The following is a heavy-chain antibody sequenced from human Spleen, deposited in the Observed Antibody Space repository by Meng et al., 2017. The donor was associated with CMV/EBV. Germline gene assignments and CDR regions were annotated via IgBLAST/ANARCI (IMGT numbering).Heavy chain of an antibody. J-gene: IGHJ4*02. CDR1: GFSISSGYF. V-gene: IGHV4-38-2*02. CDR3: ARDIDAAYFDY. D-gene: IGHD6-13*01. Sequence: SETLSLTCTVSGFSISSGYFWGWIRQPPGKGLEWIGNIYHTGSTYYNPSLKSRVTISVDTSKNQFSLKLSSVTAADTAVYYCARDIDAAYFDYWGQGTLVTVSS. CDR2: IYHTGST.